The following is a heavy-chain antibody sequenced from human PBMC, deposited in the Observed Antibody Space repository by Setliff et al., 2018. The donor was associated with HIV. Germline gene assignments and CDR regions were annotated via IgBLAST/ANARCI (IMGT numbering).Heavy chain of an antibody. D-gene: IGHD3-10*01. CDR2: VSGST. Sequence: SETLSLTCSVSGDSIRSGTYYWGWVRQSPAKGLEWIGSVSGSTYYNPSLKSRVTISVDTSKNQFSLKLSSVTAADTAVYYCARGTMVRGVIIVVWNWFDPWGQGTLVTVSS. J-gene: IGHJ5*02. V-gene: IGHV4-39*01. CDR3: ARGTMVRGVIIVVWNWFDP. CDR1: GDSIRSGTYY.